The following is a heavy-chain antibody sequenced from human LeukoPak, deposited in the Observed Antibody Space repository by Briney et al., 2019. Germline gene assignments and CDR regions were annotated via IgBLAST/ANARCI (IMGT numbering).Heavy chain of an antibody. CDR2: IYYSGST. CDR3: ARNVIRLGGPDAFDI. V-gene: IGHV4-59*01. J-gene: IGHJ3*02. Sequence: PSETLSLTCTVSGGSISSYYWSWIRQPPGKGLEWIGYIYYSGSTNYNPSLKSRVTISVDTSKNQFSLKLSSVTAADTAVYYCARNVIRLGGPDAFDIWGQGTMVTVSS. CDR1: GGSISSYY. D-gene: IGHD2-21*01.